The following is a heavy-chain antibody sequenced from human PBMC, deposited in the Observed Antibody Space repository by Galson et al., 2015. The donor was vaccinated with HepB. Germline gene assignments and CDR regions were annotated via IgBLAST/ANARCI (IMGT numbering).Heavy chain of an antibody. CDR2: IYYSGST. V-gene: IGHV4-59*08. Sequence: ETLSLTCTVSGGSISSYYWSWIRQPPGKGLEWIGYIYYSGSTNYNPSLKSRVTISVDTSKNQFSLKLSSVTAADTAVYYCARLEHYYGSGSYYNDAVWGQGTTVTVSS. CDR3: ARLEHYYGSGSYYNDAV. CDR1: GGSISSYY. D-gene: IGHD3-10*01. J-gene: IGHJ6*02.